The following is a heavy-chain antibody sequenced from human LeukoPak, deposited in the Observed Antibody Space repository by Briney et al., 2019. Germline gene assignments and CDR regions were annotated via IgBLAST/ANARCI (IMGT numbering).Heavy chain of an antibody. CDR3: ARRTMVGAGFDY. V-gene: IGHV3-48*03. D-gene: IGHD2-15*01. CDR1: TFTFSSYE. J-gene: IGHJ4*02. CDR2: ISGSGRTI. Sequence: PGGSLRLSCAASTFTFSSYEMNWVRQAPGKGLQWVSYISGSGRTIYYADSVKGRFTISRDNAKNSLYVQIQSLRADDTALYYCARRTMVGAGFDYWGQGTLVTVSS.